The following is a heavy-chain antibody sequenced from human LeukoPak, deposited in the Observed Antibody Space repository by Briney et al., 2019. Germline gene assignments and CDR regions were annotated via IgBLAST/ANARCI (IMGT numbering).Heavy chain of an antibody. D-gene: IGHD4-17*01. Sequence: ASVKVSCKTSGYTFTSYAISWVRQAPGQGLEWMAWISVHSCYTNYAQKFKGRVTMTTDTSTNIAYMELRSLRSDDTAVYYCARDHRVYGDYIGDYFDYWGQGTLVTVSS. CDR3: ARDHRVYGDYIGDYFDY. CDR2: ISVHSCYT. J-gene: IGHJ4*02. CDR1: GYTFTSYA. V-gene: IGHV1-18*01.